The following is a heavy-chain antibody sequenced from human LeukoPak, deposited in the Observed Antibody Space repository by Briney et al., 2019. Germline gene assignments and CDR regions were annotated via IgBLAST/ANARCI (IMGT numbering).Heavy chain of an antibody. J-gene: IGHJ4*02. CDR1: GYTFTAYG. D-gene: IGHD6-19*01. V-gene: IGHV1-18*01. Sequence: ASVKVSCKASGYTFTAYGFSWVRQAPGQGLEWMGWISAYNGDTHYAQRFQGRVTLTIDTSTSTAYMELRDLRSDDTAMYYCARDPSNTSGWYIYFDYWGQGTQVTVSS. CDR2: ISAYNGDT. CDR3: ARDPSNTSGWYIYFDY.